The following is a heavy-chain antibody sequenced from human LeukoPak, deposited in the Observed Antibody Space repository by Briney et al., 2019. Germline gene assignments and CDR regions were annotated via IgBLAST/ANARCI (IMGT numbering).Heavy chain of an antibody. V-gene: IGHV4-61*02. CDR2: IYTSGST. CDR3: ARDSSGYYYDSSGHPPASLDY. CDR1: GGSLSIGSYY. Sequence: KTSETLSLTCTVSGGSLSIGSYYCSWIRQPAGKGLEWIGRIYTSGSTNYNPSLKSRVTISVDTSKNQFSLKLSSVPAADTAVYYCARDSSGYYYDSSGHPPASLDYWGQGTLVTVSS. J-gene: IGHJ4*02. D-gene: IGHD3-22*01.